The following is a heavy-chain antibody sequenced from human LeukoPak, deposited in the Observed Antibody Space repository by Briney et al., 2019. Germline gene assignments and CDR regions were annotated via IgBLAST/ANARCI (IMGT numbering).Heavy chain of an antibody. D-gene: IGHD3-10*01. J-gene: IGHJ4*02. V-gene: IGHV3-53*01. CDR2: FYSGGSA. CDR1: GFTVSSSF. CDR3: TRVYGSGSYYSHC. Sequence: PGGSLRLSCAASGFTVSSSFMSWVRPAPGKGVEWVSIFYSGGSAYYADSVKGRFTISRDNSKNTLYLQMNSLRAEDTAVYYCTRVYGSGSYYSHCWGQGTLVTVSS.